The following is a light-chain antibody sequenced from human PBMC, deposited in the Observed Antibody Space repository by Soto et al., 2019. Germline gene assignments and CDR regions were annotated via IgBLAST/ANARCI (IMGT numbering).Light chain of an antibody. Sequence: EIVLTQSPATLSLSPGERATLSCRASHSVSNYLAWYQQKPGQAPRLLIYDASNRATGIPARFSGSGSGTDFTLTISTLEPEDFAVYYCQQHINRLSFGGGTKVEIK. CDR3: QQHINRLS. V-gene: IGKV3-11*01. CDR2: DAS. CDR1: HSVSNY. J-gene: IGKJ4*01.